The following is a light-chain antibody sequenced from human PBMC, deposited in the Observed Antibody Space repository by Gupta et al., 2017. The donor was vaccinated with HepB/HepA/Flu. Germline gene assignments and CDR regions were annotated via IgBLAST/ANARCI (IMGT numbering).Light chain of an antibody. CDR1: QIISNN. CDR2: AAS. CDR3: QHENNCPFT. Sequence: EVVMTQSPATLSVSPGERATLSCRASQIISNNLAWYQQKPGQAPRLLIYAASTRATGFPPRFSGSGYGTEFTLTISSRQSEDFAVYYCQHENNCPFTFGRGTKVEIK. V-gene: IGKV3-15*01. J-gene: IGKJ4*01.